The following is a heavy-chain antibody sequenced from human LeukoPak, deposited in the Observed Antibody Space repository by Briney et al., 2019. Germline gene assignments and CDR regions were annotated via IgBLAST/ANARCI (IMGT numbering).Heavy chain of an antibody. CDR1: GGSMDNYY. V-gene: IGHV4-59*12. CDR2: IYHTGSA. J-gene: IGHJ5*02. D-gene: IGHD6-13*01. CDR3: ARAQSRIAAAGTNWFDP. Sequence: SETLSLTCTVSGGSMDNYYWSWIRQSPGKGLEWVGYIYHTGSATYKPSLKSRVTLSLDTSKNQFSLKLSSVTAADTAVYYCARAQSRIAAAGTNWFDPWGQGTLVTVSS.